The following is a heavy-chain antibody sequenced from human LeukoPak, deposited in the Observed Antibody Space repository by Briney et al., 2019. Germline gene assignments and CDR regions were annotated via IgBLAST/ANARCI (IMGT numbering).Heavy chain of an antibody. Sequence: SETLSFTCAVYGGSFSGYYWSWIRQPPGKGLEWIGEINHSGSTNYNPSLKSRVTISVDTSKNQFSLKLSSVTAADTAVYYCARNLGYSSSSWGEDWGQGTLVTVSS. D-gene: IGHD6-6*01. V-gene: IGHV4-34*01. CDR3: ARNLGYSSSSWGED. CDR1: GGSFSGYY. CDR2: INHSGST. J-gene: IGHJ4*02.